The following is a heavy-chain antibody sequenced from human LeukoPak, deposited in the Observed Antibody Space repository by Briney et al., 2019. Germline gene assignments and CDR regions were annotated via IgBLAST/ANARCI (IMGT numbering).Heavy chain of an antibody. CDR2: IIPILGIA. V-gene: IGHV1-69*04. Sequence: GASVKVSCKASGGTFSSYAISWVRQAPGQGLEWMGRIIPILGIANYAQKFQGRVTITADKSTSTAYMELSSLRSEDTAVYYCAREGWYYDSSGYSWVGDYWAREPWSPSPQ. CDR1: GGTFSSYA. CDR3: AREGWYYDSSGYSWVGDY. J-gene: IGHJ4*02. D-gene: IGHD3-22*01.